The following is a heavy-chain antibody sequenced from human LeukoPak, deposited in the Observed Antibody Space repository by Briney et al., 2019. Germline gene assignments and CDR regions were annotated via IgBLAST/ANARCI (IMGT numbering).Heavy chain of an antibody. D-gene: IGHD6-19*01. Sequence: SETLSLTCTVSGGSISGYYWSWIRQPAGKGLEWIGRIYTSGSTNYNPFLKSRATMSVATSKTQFSLMWSSVTAADTAVYYCARGGWHWFDPWGQGTLVTVYS. J-gene: IGHJ5*02. CDR2: IYTSGST. CDR1: GGSISGYY. CDR3: ARGGWHWFDP. V-gene: IGHV4-4*07.